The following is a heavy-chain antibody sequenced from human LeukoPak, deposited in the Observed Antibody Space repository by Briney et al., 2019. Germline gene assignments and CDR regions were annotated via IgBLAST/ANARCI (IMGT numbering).Heavy chain of an antibody. CDR3: ARGSGDFWSGYYRVAYRCYMDV. J-gene: IGHJ6*03. V-gene: IGHV1-46*01. CDR1: GYTFTSYY. D-gene: IGHD3-3*01. Sequence: GASVKVSCKASGYTFTSYYMHWVRQAPGQGLEWMGIINPSGGSTSHAQKFQGRVTMTRDMSTSTVYMELSSLRSEDTAVYYCARGSGDFWSGYYRVAYRCYMDVWGKGTTVTVSS. CDR2: INPSGGST.